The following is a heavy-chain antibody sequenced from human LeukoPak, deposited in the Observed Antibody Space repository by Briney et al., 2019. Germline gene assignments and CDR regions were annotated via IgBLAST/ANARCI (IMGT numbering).Heavy chain of an antibody. CDR1: GGTFSSYA. V-gene: IGHV1-2*02. J-gene: IGHJ3*02. D-gene: IGHD2-15*01. Sequence: ASVKVSCKASGGTFSSYAISWVRQAPGQGLEWMGWINPNSGGTNFAQKFQGRVTMTRDTSITTAYMELSRLRSDDTAVYYCARFLCSGGSCYGDSFDIWGQGTMVTVSS. CDR3: ARFLCSGGSCYGDSFDI. CDR2: INPNSGGT.